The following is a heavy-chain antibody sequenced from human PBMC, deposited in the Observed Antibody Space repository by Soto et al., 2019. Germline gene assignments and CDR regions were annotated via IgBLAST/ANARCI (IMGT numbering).Heavy chain of an antibody. CDR3: ARGTQYYDSIGYSHFFDY. CDR1: GFTFSDFA. CDR2: ISSNGNYI. V-gene: IGHV3-21*01. J-gene: IGHJ4*02. D-gene: IGHD3-22*01. Sequence: GGSLRLSCRASGFTFSDFAMSWVRQAPGQGLEWVSSISSNGNYIYYADSMKGRFTISRDNAEKSLYLQMNSLRGEDTAVYYCARGTQYYDSIGYSHFFDYWGQGTLVTVSS.